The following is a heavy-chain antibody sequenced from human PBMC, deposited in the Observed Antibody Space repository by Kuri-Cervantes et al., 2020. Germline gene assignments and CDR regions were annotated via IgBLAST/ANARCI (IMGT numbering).Heavy chain of an antibody. V-gene: IGHV3-74*01. Sequence: GESLKISCAASGFTFSSYAMSWVRQAPGKGLVWVSRINSDGSSTSYADSVKGRFTISRDNAKNTLYLQMNSLRAEDTAVYYCASQQPAAYYYYYYGMDVWGQGTTVTVSS. CDR3: ASQQPAAYYYYYYGMDV. J-gene: IGHJ6*02. CDR2: INSDGSST. D-gene: IGHD2-2*01. CDR1: GFTFSSYA.